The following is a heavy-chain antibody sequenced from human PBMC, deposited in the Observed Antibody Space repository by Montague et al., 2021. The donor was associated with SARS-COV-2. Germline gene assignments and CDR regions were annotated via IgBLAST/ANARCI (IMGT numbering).Heavy chain of an antibody. D-gene: IGHD3-16*02. CDR1: GFTFSNYD. Sequence: SLRLSCAASGFTFSNYDMNWVRQAPGKGPEWISYISTSAYTTPYAGSVRGRFTISRDDGKNSLYLQMNSLRVEETAVYYCTRDYRSIVGDGLDIWGQGAKVTVSS. V-gene: IGHV3-48*03. CDR2: ISTSAYTT. J-gene: IGHJ3*02. CDR3: TRDYRSIVGDGLDI.